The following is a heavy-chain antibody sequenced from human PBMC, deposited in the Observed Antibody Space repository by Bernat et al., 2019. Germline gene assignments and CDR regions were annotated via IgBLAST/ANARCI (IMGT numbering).Heavy chain of an antibody. V-gene: IGHV3-23*04. D-gene: IGHD3-10*01. Sequence: VQLVESGGGVVQPGRSLRLSCAASGFTFSSYAMSWVRQAPGKGLEWVSAISGSGGSTYYADSVKGRFTISRDNSKNTLYLQMNSLRAEDTAVYYCAKDLRGYYYYYYYMDVWGKGTTVTVSS. CDR1: GFTFSSYA. J-gene: IGHJ6*03. CDR3: AKDLRGYYYYYYYMDV. CDR2: ISGSGGST.